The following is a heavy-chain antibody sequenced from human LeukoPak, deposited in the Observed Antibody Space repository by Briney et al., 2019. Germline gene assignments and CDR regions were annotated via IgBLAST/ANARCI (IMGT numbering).Heavy chain of an antibody. J-gene: IGHJ3*02. Sequence: SETLSLTCSVSGVSIRSDYWSWIRQPPGKGLEWIGCIHYSGNTNYDPSLKSRVTISLDTTENQFSLKLSSVTAADTGVYYCARAEMASIRGDAFDIWGQGTMVTVSS. V-gene: IGHV4-59*01. CDR1: GVSIRSDY. CDR3: ARAEMASIRGDAFDI. D-gene: IGHD5-24*01. CDR2: IHYSGNT.